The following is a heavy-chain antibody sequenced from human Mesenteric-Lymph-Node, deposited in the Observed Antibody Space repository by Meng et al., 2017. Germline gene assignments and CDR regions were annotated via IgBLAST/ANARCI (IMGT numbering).Heavy chain of an antibody. CDR3: ARDYYDLGAFDI. J-gene: IGHJ3*02. Sequence: GGSLRLSCAASGFTFSYYEMNWVRQAPGKGLEWVSFISDSGNTIYYSDSVKGRFTISRDNAKNSLYLQMNSLRAEDTAVYYCARDYYDLGAFDIWGQGTMVTVSS. V-gene: IGHV3-48*03. CDR1: GFTFSYYE. CDR2: ISDSGNTI. D-gene: IGHD3-22*01.